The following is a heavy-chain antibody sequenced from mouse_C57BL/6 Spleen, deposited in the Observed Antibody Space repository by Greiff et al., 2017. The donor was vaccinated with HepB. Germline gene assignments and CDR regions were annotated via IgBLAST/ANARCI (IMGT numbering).Heavy chain of an antibody. CDR3: ASPYYYGSSSWYFDV. CDR2: ISSGGSYT. J-gene: IGHJ1*03. CDR1: GFTFSSYG. D-gene: IGHD1-1*01. V-gene: IGHV5-6*01. Sequence: EVKLMESGGDLVKPGGSLKLSCAASGFTFSSYGMSWVRQTPDKRLEWVATISSGGSYTYYPDSVKGRFTISRDNAKNTLYLQMSSLKSEDTAMYYCASPYYYGSSSWYFDVWGRGTTVTVAS.